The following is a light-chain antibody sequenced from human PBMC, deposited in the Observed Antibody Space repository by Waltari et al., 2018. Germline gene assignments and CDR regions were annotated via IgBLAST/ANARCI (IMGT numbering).Light chain of an antibody. V-gene: IGLV2-8*01. CDR2: EVS. Sequence: QSALTQPPSASGSPGQSVTISCTGTSSDVGGYEYVSWYQQHPGKAPKLMIFEVSKRPQGVPDRFSGSKPGTMASLTVSGLQPEDEADYYRSAYAGSNDVVFGGGTKLTVL. J-gene: IGLJ3*02. CDR3: SAYAGSNDVV. CDR1: SSDVGGYEY.